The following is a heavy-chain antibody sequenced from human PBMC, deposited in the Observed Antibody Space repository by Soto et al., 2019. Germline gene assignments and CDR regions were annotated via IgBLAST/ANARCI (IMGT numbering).Heavy chain of an antibody. CDR1: GFTFSSYW. D-gene: IGHD6-13*01. V-gene: IGHV3-74*01. J-gene: IGHJ4*02. CDR3: AREGKLIAAAGTDFDY. Sequence: EVQLVESGGGLVQPGGSLRLSCAASGFTFSSYWMHWVRQAPGKGLVWVSRINSDGSSTSYADSVKGRFTISRDNAKNTLYLQMNSLRAEDTAVYYCAREGKLIAAAGTDFDYWGQGTLVTVSS. CDR2: INSDGSST.